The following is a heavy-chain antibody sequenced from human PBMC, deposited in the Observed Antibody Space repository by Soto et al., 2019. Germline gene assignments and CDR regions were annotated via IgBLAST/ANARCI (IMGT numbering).Heavy chain of an antibody. CDR2: IVPSFGTT. V-gene: IGHV1-69*12. CDR1: GGTFSNYA. J-gene: IGHJ6*02. D-gene: IGHD6-19*01. Sequence: QVQLVQSGAEVKKPGSSVKVSCKVSGGTFSNYAIDWVRLAPGHGLEWMGGIVPSFGTTYYTQKFQGRATIIADDSTPTAYLEMSSLRSEDTAIYYCARVEAVAGLYNYHGLDVWGQGTAVTVSS. CDR3: ARVEAVAGLYNYHGLDV.